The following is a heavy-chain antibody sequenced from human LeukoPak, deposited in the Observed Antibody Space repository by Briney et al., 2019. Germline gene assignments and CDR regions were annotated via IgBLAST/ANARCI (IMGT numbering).Heavy chain of an antibody. D-gene: IGHD1-26*01. CDR2: IYTSGTT. CDR3: ARYREVGAIVDY. V-gene: IGHV4-61*02. J-gene: IGHJ4*02. Sequence: SQTLSLTCTVSGGSISSGTYYWSWIRQPAGKGLEWIGRIYTSGTTNYNPSLKSRVTISVDTSKNQFSLKLSSVTAADTAVYYCARYREVGAIVDYWGQGTLVTVSS. CDR1: GGSISSGTYY.